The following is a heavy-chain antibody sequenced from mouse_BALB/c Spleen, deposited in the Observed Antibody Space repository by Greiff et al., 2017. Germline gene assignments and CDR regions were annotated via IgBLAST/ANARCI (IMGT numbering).Heavy chain of an antibody. J-gene: IGHJ4*01. D-gene: IGHD1-1*02. V-gene: IGHV5-17*02. Sequence: EVKLVESGGGLVQPGGSRKLSCAASGFTFSSFGMHWVRQAPEKGLEWVAYISSGSSTIYYADTVKGRFTISRDNPKNTLFLQLTSLRSEDTAMYYCARWGGYYAMDYWGQGTSVTVSS. CDR1: GFTFSSFG. CDR2: ISSGSSTI. CDR3: ARWGGYYAMDY.